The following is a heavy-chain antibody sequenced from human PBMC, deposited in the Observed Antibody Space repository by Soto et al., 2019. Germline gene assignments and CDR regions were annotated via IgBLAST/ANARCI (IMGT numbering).Heavy chain of an antibody. CDR3: ARAGRRADDAIDV. J-gene: IGHJ3*01. CDR1: GFPFGSFG. V-gene: IGHV3-33*01. CDR2: VWYDGSNK. Sequence: GGSLRLSCTVSGFPFGSFGMHWVRQAPGKGLEWVAGVWYDGSNKYYVDSVKGRFTIFRDNSKNTLYLQMDSLRAEDTAIYYWARAGRRADDAIDVWGQGTQVTVSS.